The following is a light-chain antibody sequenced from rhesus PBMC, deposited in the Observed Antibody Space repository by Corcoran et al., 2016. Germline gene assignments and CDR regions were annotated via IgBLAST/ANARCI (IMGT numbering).Light chain of an antibody. CDR2: EVS. CDR3: MQGIEFPPT. V-gene: IGKV2-104*02. CDR1: QSLFDSEDGNTY. Sequence: DIVMTQTPLSLLVTPGEPASISCRSSQSLFDSEDGNTYLDWYLQKPGQFPQLLIYEVSHRASGVPDRFSGGGSDTDFTLKISRVEAEGVGVYYCMQGIEFPPTFGQGTKVEIK. J-gene: IGKJ1*01.